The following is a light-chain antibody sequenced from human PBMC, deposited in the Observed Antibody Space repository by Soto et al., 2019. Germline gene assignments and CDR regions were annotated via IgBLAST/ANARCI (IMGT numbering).Light chain of an antibody. Sequence: DIQRTQSPSSVSASIGDRIKVTCRASRDIGDWLAWYQQRPGQAPKLLIYAASTLHSGVPSRFSGSGSGTDFTLTISSLQPEDFATYYCQQIGSYPFTFGPGTKVDIK. J-gene: IGKJ3*01. CDR3: QQIGSYPFT. V-gene: IGKV1-12*02. CDR1: RDIGDW. CDR2: AAS.